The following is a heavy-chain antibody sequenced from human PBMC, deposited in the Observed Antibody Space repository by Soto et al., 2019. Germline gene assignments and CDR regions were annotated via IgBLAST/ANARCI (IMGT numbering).Heavy chain of an antibody. V-gene: IGHV1-8*01. CDR3: ARGRQELLTTYYYYYYMDV. Sequence: ASVKVSCKASGYTFTSYDINWVRQATGQGLEWMGWMNPNSGNTGYAQKFQGRVTMTRNTSISTAYMELSSLRSEDTAVYYCARGRQELLTTYYYYYYMDVWGKWTTVTVSS. J-gene: IGHJ6*03. D-gene: IGHD4-4*01. CDR2: MNPNSGNT. CDR1: GYTFTSYD.